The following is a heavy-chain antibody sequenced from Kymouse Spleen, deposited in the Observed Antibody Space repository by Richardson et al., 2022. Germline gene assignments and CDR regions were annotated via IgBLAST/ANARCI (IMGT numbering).Heavy chain of an antibody. CDR1: GFTFSGSA. CDR3: TQTGDYSNYGGFNWFDP. Sequence: EVQLVESGGGLVQPGGSLKLSCAASGFTFSGSAMHWVRQASGKGLEWVGRIRSKANSYATAYAASVKGRFTISRDDSKNTAYLQMNSLKTEDTAVYYCTQTGDYSNYGGFNWFDPWGQGTLVTVSS. CDR2: IRSKANSYAT. D-gene: IGHD4-11,IGHD4-11*01. V-gene: IGHV3-73*02. J-gene: IGHJ5*02.